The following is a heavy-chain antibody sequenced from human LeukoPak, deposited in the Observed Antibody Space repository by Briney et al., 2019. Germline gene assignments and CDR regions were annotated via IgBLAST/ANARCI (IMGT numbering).Heavy chain of an antibody. D-gene: IGHD6-13*01. J-gene: IGHJ4*02. CDR2: IYYSGST. CDR3: ARLVSTSMAAAGTKDY. CDR1: GGSISSYY. V-gene: IGHV4-59*12. Sequence: SETLSLTCTVSGGSISSYYWSWIRQPPGKGLEWIGYIYYSGSTNYNPSLKSRVTISVDTSKNQFSLKLSSVTAADTAVYYCARLVSTSMAAAGTKDYWGQGTPVTVSS.